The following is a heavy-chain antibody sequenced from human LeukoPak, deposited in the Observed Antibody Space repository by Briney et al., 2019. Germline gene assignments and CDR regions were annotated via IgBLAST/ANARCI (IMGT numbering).Heavy chain of an antibody. CDR1: GGSISSYY. Sequence: SETLSLTCTVSGGSISSYYWSWIRQPPGKGLEWIGFIYYSGSTNYYPSLKSRVTISVDTSKNQFSLKLSSVTAADTAVYYCARGYCSSTSCYEGWVDPWGQGTLVTVSS. J-gene: IGHJ5*02. CDR2: IYYSGST. D-gene: IGHD2-2*01. CDR3: ARGYCSSTSCYEGWVDP. V-gene: IGHV4-59*08.